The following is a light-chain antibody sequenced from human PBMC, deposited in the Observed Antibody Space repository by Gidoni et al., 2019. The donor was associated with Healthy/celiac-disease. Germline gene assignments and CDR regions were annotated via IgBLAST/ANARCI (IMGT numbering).Light chain of an antibody. CDR2: GAS. CDR3: QQYNNWPPIS. J-gene: IGKJ5*01. V-gene: IGKV3-15*01. CDR1: QSVSSN. Sequence: EIVMTQSPATLSVSPGERATLSCRASQSVSSNFDWYQQKPGQAPRLLIYGASTRATGIPAMFSGSGSGTEFTLTISSLQSEAFAVYYCQQYNNWPPISFGQGTRLEIK.